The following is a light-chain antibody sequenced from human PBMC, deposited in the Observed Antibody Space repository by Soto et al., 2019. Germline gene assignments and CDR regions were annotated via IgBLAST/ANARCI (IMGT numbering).Light chain of an antibody. Sequence: QSVLTQPASVSGSPGQSITISCTGTSSDVGGYNYVSWYQQHPGKAPKLMISEVNNRPSGVSNRFSGSKSGNTASLTISGLQAEDEADYYCSSYTSSSTWVFGGGTKVT. CDR3: SSYTSSSTWV. CDR2: EVN. J-gene: IGLJ2*01. CDR1: SSDVGGYNY. V-gene: IGLV2-14*01.